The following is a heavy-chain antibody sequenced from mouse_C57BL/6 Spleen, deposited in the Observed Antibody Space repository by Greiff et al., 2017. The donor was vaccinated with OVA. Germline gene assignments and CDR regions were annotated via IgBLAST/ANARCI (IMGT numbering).Heavy chain of an antibody. D-gene: IGHD1-1*01. CDR2: ISSGGSYT. V-gene: IGHV5-6*01. CDR1: GFTFSSYG. Sequence: VQLKESGGDLVKPGGSLKLSCAASGFTFSSYGMSWVRQTPDKRLEWVATISSGGSYTYYPDSVKGRFTISRDNAKNTLYLQMSSLKSEDTAMYYCATITTVVATDAMDYWGQGTSVTVSS. CDR3: ATITTVVATDAMDY. J-gene: IGHJ4*01.